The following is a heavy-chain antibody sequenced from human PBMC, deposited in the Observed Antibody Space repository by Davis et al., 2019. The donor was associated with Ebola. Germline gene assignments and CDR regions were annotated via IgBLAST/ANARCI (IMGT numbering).Heavy chain of an antibody. D-gene: IGHD6-19*01. CDR2: IYYSGST. CDR1: GGSISSYY. Sequence: GSLRLSCTVSGGSISSYYWSWIRQPPGKGLEWIGYIYYSGSTNYNPSLKSRVTISVDTSKNQFSLKLSSVTAADTAVYYCARDVRSRYGSSSYGMDVWGQGTTVTVSS. CDR3: ARDVRSRYGSSSYGMDV. J-gene: IGHJ6*02. V-gene: IGHV4-59*12.